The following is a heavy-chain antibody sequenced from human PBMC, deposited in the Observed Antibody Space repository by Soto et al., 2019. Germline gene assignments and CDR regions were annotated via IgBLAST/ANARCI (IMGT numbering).Heavy chain of an antibody. CDR2: IIPIFGTA. CDR1: GGTFSSYA. CDR3: ARVPSYDSSGPLDY. D-gene: IGHD3-22*01. Sequence: GASVKVSCKASGGTFSSYAISWVRQAPGQGLEWMGGIIPIFGTANYAQKFQGRVTITADESTSTAYMELSSLRSEDTAVYYCARVPSYDSSGPLDYWGQGTLVPVSS. V-gene: IGHV1-69*13. J-gene: IGHJ4*02.